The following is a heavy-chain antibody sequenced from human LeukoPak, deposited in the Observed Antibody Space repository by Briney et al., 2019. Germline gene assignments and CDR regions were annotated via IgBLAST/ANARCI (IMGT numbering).Heavy chain of an antibody. Sequence: GGSLRLSCAASGFTFSSYGMHWVRQAPGNGLEGVAIISHDGNNKYYADSVKGRFTISRDNSKNTLYLQMNSLRAEDTAVYYCAKEYLSGFDPWGQGTLVTVSS. J-gene: IGHJ5*02. CDR2: ISHDGNNK. V-gene: IGHV3-30*18. CDR1: GFTFSSYG. D-gene: IGHD1-14*01. CDR3: AKEYLSGFDP.